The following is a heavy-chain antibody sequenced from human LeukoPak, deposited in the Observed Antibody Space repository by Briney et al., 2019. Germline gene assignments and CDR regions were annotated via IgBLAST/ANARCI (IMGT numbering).Heavy chain of an antibody. D-gene: IGHD5-18*01. V-gene: IGHV3-66*01. J-gene: IGHJ4*02. CDR3: ARDPDGYRQGHHFDY. CDR1: GFTVSRNY. CDR2: IYSGGST. Sequence: GGSLRLSCAVSGFTVSRNYVSWVRQAPGKGLEWVSVIYSGGSTYYADSVKGRFTISRDNSKNTLYLQMNSLKAEDTAVYYCARDPDGYRQGHHFDYWGQGTLVTVSS.